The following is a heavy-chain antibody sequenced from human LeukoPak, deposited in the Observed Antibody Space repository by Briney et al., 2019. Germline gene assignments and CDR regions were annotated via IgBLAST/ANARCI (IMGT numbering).Heavy chain of an antibody. CDR3: ATVVTWLRPFDY. D-gene: IGHD5-12*01. V-gene: IGHV1-2*02. Sequence: ASVKVSCKASGYTFTGYYMHWVRQAPGQGLKWMGWINPNSGGTNYAQKFQGRVTMTRDTSISTAYMELSRLRSEDTAVYYCATVVTWLRPFDYWGQGTLVTVSS. CDR1: GYTFTGYY. J-gene: IGHJ4*02. CDR2: INPNSGGT.